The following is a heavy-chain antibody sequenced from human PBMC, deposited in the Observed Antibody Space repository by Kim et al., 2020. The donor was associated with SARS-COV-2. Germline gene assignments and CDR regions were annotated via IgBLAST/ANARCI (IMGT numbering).Heavy chain of an antibody. J-gene: IGHJ4*02. CDR3: ARDRSLRWFGDLSYYFDY. Sequence: GGSLRLSCAASGFTFSSYWMSWVRQAPGKGLEWVANIKQDGSEKYYVDSVKGRFTISRDNAKNSLYLQMNSLRAEDTAVYYCARDRSLRWFGDLSYYFDYWGQGTLVTVSS. V-gene: IGHV3-7*03. CDR1: GFTFSSYW. CDR2: IKQDGSEK. D-gene: IGHD3-10*01.